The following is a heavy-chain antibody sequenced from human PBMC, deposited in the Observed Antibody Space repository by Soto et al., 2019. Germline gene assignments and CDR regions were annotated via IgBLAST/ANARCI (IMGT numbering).Heavy chain of an antibody. CDR1: GFPFSSYA. D-gene: IGHD3-3*02. CDR2: ISGSGGST. V-gene: IGHV3-23*01. Sequence: GGSLRLSCAASGFPFSSYAMSWVRQAPGKGLEWVSAISGSGGSTYYADSVKGRFTISRDNSKNTLYLQMNSLRAEDTAVYYCAKSRIFGVVIGAFDYWGQGTLVTVSS. J-gene: IGHJ4*02. CDR3: AKSRIFGVVIGAFDY.